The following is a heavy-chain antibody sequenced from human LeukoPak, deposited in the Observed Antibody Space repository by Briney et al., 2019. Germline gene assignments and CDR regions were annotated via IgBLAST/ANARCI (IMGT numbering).Heavy chain of an antibody. V-gene: IGHV3-21*01. CDR2: ISSSSSYK. J-gene: IGHJ4*02. CDR1: GFSFSSYS. Sequence: GGSLRLSCAASGFSFSSYSMNWVRQAPGKGLEWVSSISSSSSYKYYADSVKGRFTISRDNAKNSLYLQMNSLRAEDTAVHYCARDNPQTTSSIAVFGYWGQGTLVTVSS. CDR3: ARDNPQTTSSIAVFGY. D-gene: IGHD6-6*01.